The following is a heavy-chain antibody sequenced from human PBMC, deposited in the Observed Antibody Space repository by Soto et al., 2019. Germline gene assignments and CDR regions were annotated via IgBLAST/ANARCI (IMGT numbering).Heavy chain of an antibody. CDR2: IIPIFGTA. J-gene: IGHJ5*02. CDR3: ARAPVDCSSTSCYTGWFDP. Sequence: QVQLVQSGAEVKKPGSSVKVSCKASGGTFSSYAISWVRQAPGQGLEWMGGIIPIFGTANYAQEFQGRVTITADESTSTAYMELSSLRSEDTAVYYCARAPVDCSSTSCYTGWFDPWGQGTLVTVSS. V-gene: IGHV1-69*01. D-gene: IGHD2-2*02. CDR1: GGTFSSYA.